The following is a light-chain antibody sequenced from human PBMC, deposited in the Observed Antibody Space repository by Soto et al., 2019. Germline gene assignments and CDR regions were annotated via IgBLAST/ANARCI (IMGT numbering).Light chain of an antibody. CDR1: QSFSSSY. CDR3: QQYGSSPYT. V-gene: IGKV3-20*01. CDR2: GAS. J-gene: IGKJ2*01. Sequence: EIVLTQSPGTLSLSPGERATLSCRASQSFSSSYLAWYQQKPGQAPRLLIYGASSRATGIPDRFSGRGSGTDFTLIIGRLEPEDFAVYYCQQYGSSPYTFGQGTKVDIK.